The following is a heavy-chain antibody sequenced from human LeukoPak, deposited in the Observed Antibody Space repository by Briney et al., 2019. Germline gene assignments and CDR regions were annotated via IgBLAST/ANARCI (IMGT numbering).Heavy chain of an antibody. CDR1: GYSISSGYY. V-gene: IGHV4-61*01. D-gene: IGHD5-12*01. J-gene: IGHJ4*02. CDR2: IYYSGST. CDR3: ARRNSGYDASPFSFDY. Sequence: SETLSLTCTVSGYSISSGYYWGWIRQPPGKGLEWIGYIYYSGSTNYNPSLKSRVTISVDTSKNQFSLKLSSVTAADTAVYYCARRNSGYDASPFSFDYWGQGTLVTVSS.